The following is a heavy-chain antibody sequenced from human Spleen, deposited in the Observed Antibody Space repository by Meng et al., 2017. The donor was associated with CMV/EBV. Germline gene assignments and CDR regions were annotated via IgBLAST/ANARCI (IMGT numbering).Heavy chain of an antibody. D-gene: IGHD2-21*01. CDR1: GGSLSGYY. CDR3: ARDGFRSGDGAVN. Sequence: SETLSLTCAVYGGSLSGYYWTWIRQPPGKGLEWIGEINDSGSTHYNSSLKSRLTISVDTSKNQFSLKLSSVTAEDTAVYYCARDGFRSGDGAVNWGQGTLVTVSS. J-gene: IGHJ4*02. CDR2: INDSGST. V-gene: IGHV4-34*01.